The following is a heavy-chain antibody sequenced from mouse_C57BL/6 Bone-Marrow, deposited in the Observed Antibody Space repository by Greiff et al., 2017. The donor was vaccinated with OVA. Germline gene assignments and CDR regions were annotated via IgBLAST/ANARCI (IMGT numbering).Heavy chain of an antibody. Sequence: QVTLKESGPGILQPSQTLSLTCSFSGFSLRTFGMGVGWIRQPSGKGLEWLAHLWWDDDKYYNPALKSRLTISKDTSKNQVFLKIANVDTADTATYYCARMPYYSNYPHAMDYWGQGTSVTVSS. J-gene: IGHJ4*01. V-gene: IGHV8-8*01. CDR1: GFSLRTFGMG. CDR3: ARMPYYSNYPHAMDY. CDR2: LWWDDDK. D-gene: IGHD2-5*01.